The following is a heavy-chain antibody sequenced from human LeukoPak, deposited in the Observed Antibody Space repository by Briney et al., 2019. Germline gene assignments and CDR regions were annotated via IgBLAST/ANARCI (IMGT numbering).Heavy chain of an antibody. J-gene: IGHJ4*02. CDR3: ARVRPDYAIDY. Sequence: ASVKVSCKASGYTFTSYGISWVRQAPGQGLEWMGWMNPNSGNTGYAQKFQGRVTMTRNTSISTAYMELSSLRSEDTAVYYCARVRPDYAIDYWGQGTLVTVSS. D-gene: IGHD4-17*01. CDR1: GYTFTSYG. V-gene: IGHV1-8*02. CDR2: MNPNSGNT.